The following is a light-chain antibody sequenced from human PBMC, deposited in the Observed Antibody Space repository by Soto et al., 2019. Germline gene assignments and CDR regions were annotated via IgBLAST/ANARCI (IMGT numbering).Light chain of an antibody. V-gene: IGKV1-39*01. CDR1: QYISIY. CDR3: QQTYNTPPWT. Sequence: DIQVTQSPSSLSASVGVSVTLTCRASQYISIYLNWYQQKPGKAPKLLIYTASSLQSGVPSRFSVSGSGTDFTLTISSLQPEDFATYYCQQTYNTPPWTFGQGTKVEIK. J-gene: IGKJ1*01. CDR2: TAS.